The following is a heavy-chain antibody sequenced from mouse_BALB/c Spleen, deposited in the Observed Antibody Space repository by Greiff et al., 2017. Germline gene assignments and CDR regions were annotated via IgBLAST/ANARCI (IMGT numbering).Heavy chain of an antibody. CDR2: IWSGGST. Sequence: VKLMESGPGLVQPSQSLSITCTVSGFSLTSYGVHWVRQSPGKGLEWLGVIWSGGSTDYNAAFISRLSISKDNSKSQVFFKMNSLQANDTAIYYCARNWNYGYDGPYFDYWGQGTTLTVSS. J-gene: IGHJ2*01. CDR1: GFSLTSYG. D-gene: IGHD2-2*01. V-gene: IGHV2-2*02. CDR3: ARNWNYGYDGPYFDY.